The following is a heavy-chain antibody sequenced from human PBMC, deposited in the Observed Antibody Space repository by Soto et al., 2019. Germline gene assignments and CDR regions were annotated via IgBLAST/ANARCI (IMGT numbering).Heavy chain of an antibody. D-gene: IGHD2-15*01. CDR2: INPSGGST. CDR1: GYTFTSYY. Sequence: QVQLVQSGAEVKKPGASVKVSCKASGYTFTSYYMHWVRQAPGQGLEWMGIINPSGGSTSYAQKFQGRVTMNRDTSTSTVYMELSSLRSEDTAVYYCAITPDGGGGSCYSGGAFDIWGQGTMVTVSS. CDR3: AITPDGGGGSCYSGGAFDI. V-gene: IGHV1-46*01. J-gene: IGHJ3*02.